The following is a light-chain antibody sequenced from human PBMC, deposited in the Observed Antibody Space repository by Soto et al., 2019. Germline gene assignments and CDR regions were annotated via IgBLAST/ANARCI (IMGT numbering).Light chain of an antibody. V-gene: IGKV1-5*01. CDR1: QSISSW. CDR3: QQYSSFST. CDR2: DAS. J-gene: IGKJ1*01. Sequence: DIQMTQSPSSLSAFVGDRVTITCRASQSISSWLAWYQQKPGKAPKLLMYDASSLEGGVPSRFSGSGSGTEFTLTISSLQPDDFATYHCQQYSSFSTFGQGTKVYIK.